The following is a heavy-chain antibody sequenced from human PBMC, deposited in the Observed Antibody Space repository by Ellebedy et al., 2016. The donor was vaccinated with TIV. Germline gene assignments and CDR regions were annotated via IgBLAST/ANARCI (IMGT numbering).Heavy chain of an antibody. V-gene: IGHV1-8*01. Sequence: AASVKVSCKASGYTFTSFEINWVRQATGQGLEWMGWMKPNSGNTEYAQKFQGRVTMSRDNSINTAYLELSSLRSEDTAVYYCARRVPTLDSWGQGTLVTVSS. CDR1: GYTFTSFE. CDR2: MKPNSGNT. D-gene: IGHD3-10*01. CDR3: ARRVPTLDS. J-gene: IGHJ5*01.